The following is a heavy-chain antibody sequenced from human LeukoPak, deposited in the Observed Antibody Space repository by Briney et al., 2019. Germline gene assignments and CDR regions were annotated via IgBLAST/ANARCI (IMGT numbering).Heavy chain of an antibody. V-gene: IGHV1-8*01. J-gene: IGHJ5*02. D-gene: IGHD3-3*01. CDR3: ARAGYDFWSGYYAANWFDP. Sequence: ASVKVSCKASGYTFTSYDINWVRQATGQGLEWMGWMNPNSGNTGYAQKFQGRVTMTRNTSINTAYMELSSLRSEDTAVYYCARAGYDFWSGYYAANWFDPWGQGTLVTVSS. CDR2: MNPNSGNT. CDR1: GYTFTSYD.